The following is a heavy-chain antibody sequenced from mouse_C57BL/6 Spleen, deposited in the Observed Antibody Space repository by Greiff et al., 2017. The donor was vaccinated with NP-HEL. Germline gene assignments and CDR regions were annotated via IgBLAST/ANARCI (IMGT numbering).Heavy chain of an antibody. CDR2: IYPGSGNT. Sequence: VQLQESGPELVKPGASVKISCKASGYSFTSYYIPWVKQRPGQGLEWIGWIYPGSGNTKYNEKFKGQATLTADTSSSTAYMQLSSLTSEDSAVDYCARVADYDSSFDYWGQGTTLTVSS. CDR3: ARVADYDSSFDY. J-gene: IGHJ2*01. CDR1: GYSFTSYY. D-gene: IGHD1-1*01. V-gene: IGHV1-66*01.